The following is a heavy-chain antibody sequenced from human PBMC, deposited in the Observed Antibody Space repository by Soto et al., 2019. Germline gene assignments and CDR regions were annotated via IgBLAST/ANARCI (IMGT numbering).Heavy chain of an antibody. CDR3: ARGVLLWFGELPPFHDAFDI. CDR2: IYYSGST. V-gene: IGHV4-31*03. Sequence: SETLSLTCSVSGGSISRGGYYWSWIRQHPGKGLEWIGYIYYSGSTYYNPSLKSRVTISVDTSKNQFSLKLSSVTAADTAVYYFARGVLLWFGELPPFHDAFDIWGQGTMVTVSS. J-gene: IGHJ3*02. D-gene: IGHD3-10*01. CDR1: GGSISRGGYY.